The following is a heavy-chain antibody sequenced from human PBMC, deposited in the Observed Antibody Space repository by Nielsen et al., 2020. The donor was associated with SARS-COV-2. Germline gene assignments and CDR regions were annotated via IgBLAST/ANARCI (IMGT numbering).Heavy chain of an antibody. CDR3: ARGVTLVRGHFTWFDP. Sequence: SETLSLTCSVSGGSISSNSYFYWGWIRQPPGKGLGWIGTVYYTGKTYSNESLKSRISMSLDTSKNQFSLNLRSVTAADTAVYYCARGVTLVRGHFTWFDPWGQGTRVTVSS. D-gene: IGHD3-10*01. CDR2: VYYTGKT. J-gene: IGHJ5*02. CDR1: GGSISSNSYFY. V-gene: IGHV4-39*01.